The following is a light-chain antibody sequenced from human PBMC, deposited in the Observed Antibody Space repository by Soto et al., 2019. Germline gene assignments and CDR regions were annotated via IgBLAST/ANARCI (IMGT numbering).Light chain of an antibody. CDR3: QQYKNWPAIA. CDR2: DAT. Sequence: IVLTQSPATLSFSPWEIATLSCRGSQSVSSYLAWYQQKAGQAPTLLIYDATKRVIGIPARFSGSGSGTDFTLTISSLEPEDFAIYYCQQYKNWPAIAFGQGTRLEIK. J-gene: IGKJ5*01. CDR1: QSVSSY. V-gene: IGKV3-11*01.